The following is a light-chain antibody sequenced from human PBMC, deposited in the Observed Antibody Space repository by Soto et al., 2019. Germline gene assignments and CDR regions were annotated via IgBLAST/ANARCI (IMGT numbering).Light chain of an antibody. V-gene: IGKV3-20*01. J-gene: IGKJ1*01. CDR1: QSVSSSY. CDR3: QQYGSSPT. Sequence: EIVLTQSPGTLSLSPGERATLSCRSSQSVSSSYLAWYQQKPGQAPRLLIHDASSRATGIPDRFSGSGSGTDFTLTISRLEPEDFAVYYCQQYGSSPTFGQGTKVEIK. CDR2: DAS.